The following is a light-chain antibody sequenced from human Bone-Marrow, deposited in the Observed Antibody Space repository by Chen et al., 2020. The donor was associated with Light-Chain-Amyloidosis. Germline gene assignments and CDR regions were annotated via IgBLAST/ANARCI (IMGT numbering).Light chain of an antibody. V-gene: IGLV1-40*01. Sequence: QSVLTQPPSVSGAPGQRVTISCTGSSSNIGATYDVHWYQHLPGTAPKLLIYRNTKRPSGVPDRFSGSKSGTSASLAITGLQAEDEGDYYCQSYDSSLSAVVFGGGTKLTVL. J-gene: IGLJ2*01. CDR3: QSYDSSLSAVV. CDR1: SSNIGATYD. CDR2: RNT.